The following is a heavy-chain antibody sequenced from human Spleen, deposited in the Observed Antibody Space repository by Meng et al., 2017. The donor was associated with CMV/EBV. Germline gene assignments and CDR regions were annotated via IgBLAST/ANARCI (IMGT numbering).Heavy chain of an antibody. CDR2: IYPGDSDT. J-gene: IGHJ3*02. V-gene: IGHV5-51*01. CDR1: GYSFTSSW. CDR3: ARRRLVYDSSSYYYAGERGAFDI. D-gene: IGHD3-22*01. Sequence: GESLKISCKGSGYSFTSSWIGWVRQMPGKGLEWMGIIYPGDSDTRYSPSFQGQVTISADKSISTAYLQWSSLKASDTAMYYCARRRLVYDSSSYYYAGERGAFDIWGQGTMVTVSS.